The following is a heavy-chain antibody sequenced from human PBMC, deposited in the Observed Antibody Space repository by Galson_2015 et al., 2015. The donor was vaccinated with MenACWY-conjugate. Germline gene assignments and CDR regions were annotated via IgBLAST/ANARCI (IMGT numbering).Heavy chain of an antibody. V-gene: IGHV3-30*18. CDR2: ISNDGSNK. D-gene: IGHD2-15*01. Sequence: SLRLSCAASGFTFSSYGIHWVRQAPGKGLEWVAVISNDGSNKYYEDSVKGRFTMSRDNFKNTVDLQMNSPSTEDTAIYYCAKERGEGDQSRSGGIGYFYFGMDVWGQGTTVTVSS. CDR3: AKERGEGDQSRSGGIGYFYFGMDV. J-gene: IGHJ6*02. CDR1: GFTFSSYG.